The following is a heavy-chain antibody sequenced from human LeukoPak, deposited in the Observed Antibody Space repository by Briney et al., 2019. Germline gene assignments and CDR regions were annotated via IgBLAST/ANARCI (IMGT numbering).Heavy chain of an antibody. CDR1: GFTFSYCW. J-gene: IGHJ4*02. CDR2: IKQDGSEK. Sequence: GGSLRLSCAASGFTFSYCWMSWVRQAPGKGLEWVANIKQDGSEKNYVDSVKGRFTISRDNAKNSLYLQMNSLRAEDTAVYYCAREGRLSYWGQGTLVTVSS. V-gene: IGHV3-7*01. CDR3: AREGRLSY.